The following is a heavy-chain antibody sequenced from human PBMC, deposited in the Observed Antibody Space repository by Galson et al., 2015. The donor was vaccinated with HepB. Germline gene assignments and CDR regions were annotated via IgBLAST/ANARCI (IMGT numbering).Heavy chain of an antibody. J-gene: IGHJ3*02. Sequence: SLRLSCAVSGFTVNSCGMHWVRQAPGKGLEWVAVLTRDGSVQFYADSVKGRFTISRDNAKSTLFLQMNSLRAEDTAVYYCAKDSADYGGYDAFDIWGQGTMVIVSS. CDR1: GFTVNSCG. CDR3: AKDSADYGGYDAFDI. CDR2: LTRDGSVQ. V-gene: IGHV3-30*18. D-gene: IGHD4-23*01.